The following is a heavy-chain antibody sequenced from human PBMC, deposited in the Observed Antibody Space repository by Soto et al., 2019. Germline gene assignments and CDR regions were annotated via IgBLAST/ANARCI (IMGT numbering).Heavy chain of an antibody. CDR2: INHSGST. V-gene: IGHV4-34*01. D-gene: IGHD2-2*01. J-gene: IGHJ5*02. CDR3: ARVALIGYCSSTSCLNWFDP. Sequence: SETLSLTCAVYVGSFSGYYWSWIRQPPGKGLEWIGEINHSGSTNYNPCLKSRVTISVDTSKNQFSLKLSSVTAADTAVYYCARVALIGYCSSTSCLNWFDPWGQGTLVTVSS. CDR1: VGSFSGYY.